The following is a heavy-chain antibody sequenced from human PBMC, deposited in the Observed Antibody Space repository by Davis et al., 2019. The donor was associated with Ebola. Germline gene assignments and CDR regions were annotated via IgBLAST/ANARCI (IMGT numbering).Heavy chain of an antibody. CDR1: GGSFSGYY. Sequence: SETLSLTCAVYGGSFSGYYWTWIRQPPGKGLEWIGEINHSGSTNYNPSLKSRLIISVDTSKNQFSLKLSSVTAADTAVYYCARGLSSGYYYYFDYWGQGTLVTVSS. D-gene: IGHD3-22*01. J-gene: IGHJ4*02. CDR2: INHSGST. CDR3: ARGLSSGYYYYFDY. V-gene: IGHV4-34*01.